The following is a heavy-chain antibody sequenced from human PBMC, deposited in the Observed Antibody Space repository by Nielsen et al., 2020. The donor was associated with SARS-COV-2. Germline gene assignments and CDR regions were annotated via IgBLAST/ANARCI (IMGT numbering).Heavy chain of an antibody. CDR2: IYYSGST. V-gene: IGHV4-4*02. CDR3: ARTPSSGWPYYYYYMDV. CDR1: GDSISSSNW. J-gene: IGHJ6*03. Sequence: SETLSLTCAVSGDSISSSNWWSWVRQPPGKGLEWIGYIYYSGSTYYNPSLKSRVTISVDTSKSQFSLKLSSVTAADTAVYYCARTPSSGWPYYYYYMDVWGKGTTVTVSS. D-gene: IGHD6-19*01.